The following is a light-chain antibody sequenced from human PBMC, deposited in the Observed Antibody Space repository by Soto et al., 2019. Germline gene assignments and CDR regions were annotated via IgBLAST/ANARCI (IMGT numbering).Light chain of an antibody. CDR1: TSNIGAGYD. CDR3: QSYDSTDYV. J-gene: IGLJ1*01. Sequence: QSALTQPPSVSGAPGQRATIPGPGTTSNIGAGYDEHWYQQLPGTAPKLLIHGNSHRPSGVPDRFSGSKSGTSASLAITGLQAEDEADYYCQSYDSTDYVFGTGTKLTVL. V-gene: IGLV1-40*01. CDR2: GNS.